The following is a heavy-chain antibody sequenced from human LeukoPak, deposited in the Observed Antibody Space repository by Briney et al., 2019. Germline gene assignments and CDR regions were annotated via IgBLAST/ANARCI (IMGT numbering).Heavy chain of an antibody. J-gene: IGHJ4*02. CDR2: INTNTGNP. V-gene: IGHV7-4-1*02. CDR1: GYTFTSYA. Sequence: ASVKVSCKASGYTFTSYAMNWVRQAPGQGLEWMGWINTNTGNPTYAQGFTGRFVSSLDTSVSTAYLQISSLKAEDTAVYYCARGGVAAYFMGYFDYWGQGTLVTVSS. D-gene: IGHD2/OR15-2a*01. CDR3: ARGGVAAYFMGYFDY.